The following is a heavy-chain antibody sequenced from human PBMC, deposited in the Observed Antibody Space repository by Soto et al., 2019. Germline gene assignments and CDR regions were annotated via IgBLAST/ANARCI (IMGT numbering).Heavy chain of an antibody. CDR1: GFTFSVSW. CDR3: ARTHRLLDS. J-gene: IGHJ4*02. Sequence: GGSLRLSCAASGFTFSVSWMNWVRQAPGKGLEWVAYINTDGSEKNYVDSVKGRLTISRDNAKNSLYLQMNSLRVEDTAVYYCARTHRLLDSWGPGTLVTVSS. CDR2: INTDGSEK. V-gene: IGHV3-7*01. D-gene: IGHD3-16*02.